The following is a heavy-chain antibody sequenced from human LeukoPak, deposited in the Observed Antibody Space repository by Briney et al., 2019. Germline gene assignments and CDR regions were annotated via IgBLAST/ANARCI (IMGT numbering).Heavy chain of an antibody. CDR2: INHSGST. V-gene: IGHV4-34*01. D-gene: IGHD2-2*01. J-gene: IGHJ4*02. Sequence: SETLSLTCAVYGGSFSGYYWSWIRQPPGKGLEWIGEINHSGSTNYNPSLKSRVTISVDTSKNQFSLKLSSVTAADTAVYYCARYGGNVVVPAVLDYGGQGTLVTVSS. CDR1: GGSFSGYY. CDR3: ARYGGNVVVPAVLDY.